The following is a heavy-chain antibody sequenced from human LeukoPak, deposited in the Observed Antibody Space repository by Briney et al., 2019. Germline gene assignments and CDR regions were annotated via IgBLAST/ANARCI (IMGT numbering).Heavy chain of an antibody. CDR2: INPNSGGT. Sequence: GASVKVSCKASGYTFTGYYMHWVRPAPGQGLEWMGWINPNSGGTNYAQKFQGRVTMTRDTSISTAYMELSRLRSDDTAVYYCARVWFGELDAFDIWGQGTMVIVSS. CDR1: GYTFTGYY. CDR3: ARVWFGELDAFDI. J-gene: IGHJ3*02. V-gene: IGHV1-2*02. D-gene: IGHD3-10*01.